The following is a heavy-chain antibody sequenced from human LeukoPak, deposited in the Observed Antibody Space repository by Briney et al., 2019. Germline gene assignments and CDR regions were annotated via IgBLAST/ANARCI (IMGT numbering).Heavy chain of an antibody. D-gene: IGHD3-10*01. V-gene: IGHV3-23*01. CDR3: ARVLIGEFDY. CDR1: GFTFSGYA. J-gene: IGHJ4*02. Sequence: GGSLRLSCAASGFTFSGYAMSWVRQAPGKGLEWVSVISGSGISTYNADSVKGRFTISRDNSKNTLYLQMNSLRAEDTAVYYCARVLIGEFDYWGQGTLVTVSS. CDR2: ISGSGIST.